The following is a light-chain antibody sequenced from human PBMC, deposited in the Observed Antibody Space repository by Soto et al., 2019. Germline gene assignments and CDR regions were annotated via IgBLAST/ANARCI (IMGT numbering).Light chain of an antibody. V-gene: IGLV2-14*01. CDR3: SSYTTANTYV. Sequence: QSALTQPASASGSPGQSITISCTGTSSDVGGYNYFSWYQQHPGKAPKLMIYEVSNRPSGVSNRFSGSKSGNTASLTISGLQAEDEADYYCSSYTTANTYVFGTGTKLTVL. J-gene: IGLJ1*01. CDR1: SSDVGGYNY. CDR2: EVS.